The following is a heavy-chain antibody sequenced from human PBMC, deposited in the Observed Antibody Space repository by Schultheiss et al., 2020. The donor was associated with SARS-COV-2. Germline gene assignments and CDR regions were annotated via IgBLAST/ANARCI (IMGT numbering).Heavy chain of an antibody. V-gene: IGHV4-34*01. J-gene: IGHJ6*03. Sequence: SETLSLTCAVYGESFSGYYWSWIRQPPGKGLEWIGEINHRGGTNYNPSLKSRVTISVDTSKNQFSLKLSSLTAADTAVFYCARGIGTIIPTALSLRFFYSYHIDVWGEGSTVTVAS. CDR1: GESFSGYY. CDR2: INHRGGT. CDR3: ARGIGTIIPTALSLRFFYSYHIDV. D-gene: IGHD2-2*01.